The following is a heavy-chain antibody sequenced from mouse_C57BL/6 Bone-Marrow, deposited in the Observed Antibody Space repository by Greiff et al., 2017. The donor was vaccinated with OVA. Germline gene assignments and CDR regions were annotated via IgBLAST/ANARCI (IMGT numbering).Heavy chain of an antibody. J-gene: IGHJ4*01. Sequence: EVKLVESGGGLVQPGGSLKLSCAASGFTFSDYGMAWVRQAPRKGPEWVAFISNLAYSIYYADTVTGRFTISRENAKNTLYLEMSSLRSEDTSMYYCARLGYYGSSPYYAMDYWGQGTSVTVSS. CDR2: ISNLAYSI. CDR3: ARLGYYGSSPYYAMDY. D-gene: IGHD1-1*01. CDR1: GFTFSDYG. V-gene: IGHV5-15*01.